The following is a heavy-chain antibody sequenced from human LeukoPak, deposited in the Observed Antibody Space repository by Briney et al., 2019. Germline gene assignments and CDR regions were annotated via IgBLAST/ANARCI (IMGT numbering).Heavy chain of an antibody. D-gene: IGHD3-10*01. Sequence: SETLSLTCTVSGGSFTSFYWSWVRQPAGKGLEWIGHFFSSGTSSGTTKYNPSFESRAAISVDKPKNQFSLKLTSVTAADTAVYYCARSSGIYGHDNWGQGTLVTVSS. CDR2: FFSSGTSSGTT. CDR1: GGSFTSFY. V-gene: IGHV4-4*07. J-gene: IGHJ4*02. CDR3: ARSSGIYGHDN.